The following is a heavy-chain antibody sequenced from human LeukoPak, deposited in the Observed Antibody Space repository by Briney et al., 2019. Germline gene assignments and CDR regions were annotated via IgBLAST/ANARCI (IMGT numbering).Heavy chain of an antibody. CDR2: ITTGDGNT. V-gene: IGHV3-23*01. D-gene: IGHD7-27*01. J-gene: IGHJ4*02. Sequence: GGSLRLSCVASGFPFSSYWMTWVRQAPGKGLKWVSTITTGDGNTYYADSVKGRFTVSRDDSKNTLYLQMNCPRAEDTAVYYCAKDGGLWVSAHWGDSWGRGTLVTVSS. CDR1: GFPFSSYW. CDR3: AKDGGLWVSAHWGDS.